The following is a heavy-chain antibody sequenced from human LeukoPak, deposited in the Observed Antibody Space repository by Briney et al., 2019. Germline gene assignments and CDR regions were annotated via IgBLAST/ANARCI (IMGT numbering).Heavy chain of an antibody. Sequence: GGSLRHSCAASGFTFDDYAMHWVRQAPGKGLQWVSGISWNGGGIGYVDSVKGRFTISRDNAKNSLFLQMDSLRPEDTAFYYCAKGQYSGYDSQPDHGGQGTLVTVSS. CDR3: AKGQYSGYDSQPDH. CDR2: ISWNGGGI. CDR1: GFTFDDYA. J-gene: IGHJ4*02. V-gene: IGHV3-9*01. D-gene: IGHD5-12*01.